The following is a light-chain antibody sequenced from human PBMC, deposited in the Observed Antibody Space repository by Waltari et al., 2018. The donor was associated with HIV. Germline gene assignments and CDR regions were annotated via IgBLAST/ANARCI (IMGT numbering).Light chain of an antibody. V-gene: IGLV1-47*01. Sequence: QSVLTQPPSASGTPGQRVTISCSGSSSTSGSKNVYWYQQLPGTAPKLLIYRNNQRPSGVPDRFSGSKSGTSASLAISGLRSEDEADYYCAAWDDSLSVVYVFGTGTKVTVL. CDR3: AAWDDSLSVVYV. CDR2: RNN. CDR1: SSTSGSKN. J-gene: IGLJ1*01.